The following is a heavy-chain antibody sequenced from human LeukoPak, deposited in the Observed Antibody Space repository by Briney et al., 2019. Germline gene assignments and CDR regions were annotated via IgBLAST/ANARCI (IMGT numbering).Heavy chain of an antibody. CDR1: GFTFSSYW. Sequence: GGSLRLSCAASGFTFSSYWMHWVRQAPGKGLVWVSRINSDGGSTSYADSVKGRFTISRDNAKNSLYLQMNSLRAEDTAVYYCARASYYDSSGYYYSPWGQGTLVTVSS. D-gene: IGHD3-22*01. CDR3: ARASYYDSSGYYYSP. CDR2: INSDGGST. V-gene: IGHV3-74*01. J-gene: IGHJ5*02.